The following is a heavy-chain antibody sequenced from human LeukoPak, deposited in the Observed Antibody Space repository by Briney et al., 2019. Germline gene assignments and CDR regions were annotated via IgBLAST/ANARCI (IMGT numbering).Heavy chain of an antibody. Sequence: PGGSLRLSCAASGFTFSEYYMSWIRQAPGKGLEWVSYISSSNNFRNYADSVKGRFTISRDNAKNSLYLQMNSLRAEDTAVYYCAKEMDTSGYYHYFDYWGQGTLVTVSS. CDR1: GFTFSEYY. CDR2: ISSSNNFR. CDR3: AKEMDTSGYYHYFDY. J-gene: IGHJ4*02. D-gene: IGHD3-22*01. V-gene: IGHV3-11*05.